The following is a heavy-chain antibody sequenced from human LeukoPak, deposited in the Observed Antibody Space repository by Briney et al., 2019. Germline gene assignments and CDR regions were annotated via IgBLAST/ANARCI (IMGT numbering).Heavy chain of an antibody. J-gene: IGHJ6*03. CDR3: ARGEQQLAHYYYYYYMDV. CDR1: GFTFSSYS. V-gene: IGHV3-21*01. Sequence: GGSLRLSCAASGFTFSSYSMNWVRQAPGKGLEWVSSISSSSSYIYYADSVKGRFTISRDNAKNSLYLQMNSLRAEDTAVYYCARGEQQLAHYYYYYYMDVWGKGTTVTVSS. D-gene: IGHD6-13*01. CDR2: ISSSSSYI.